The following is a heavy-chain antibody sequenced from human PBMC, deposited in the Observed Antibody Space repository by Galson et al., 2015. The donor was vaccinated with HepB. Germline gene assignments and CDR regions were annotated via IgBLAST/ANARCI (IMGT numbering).Heavy chain of an antibody. CDR3: AREDAVATGSYFDY. Sequence: SVKVSCKASGGTFSSYAISWVRQAPGQGLEWMGGIIPIFGIANYAQKFQGRVTITADESTSTAYMELSSLRSEDTAVYYCAREDAVATGSYFDYWGQGTLVTVSS. D-gene: IGHD1-26*01. CDR2: IIPIFGIA. J-gene: IGHJ4*02. V-gene: IGHV1-69*13. CDR1: GGTFSSYA.